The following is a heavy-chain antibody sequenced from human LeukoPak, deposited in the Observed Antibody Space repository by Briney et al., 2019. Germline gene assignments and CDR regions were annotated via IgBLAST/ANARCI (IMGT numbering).Heavy chain of an antibody. J-gene: IGHJ4*02. CDR3: AKEGSVCTNEICRYFDY. Sequence: GRSLRLSCVASGFAFRGSAVHWVRQVPGKGLEWVSGISWSSEYMFYADSVKGRFTISRDNAENSLYLQMDSLRVEDTALYFCAKEGSVCTNEICRYFDYWGQGALVTVSS. V-gene: IGHV3-9*01. CDR2: ISWSSEYM. CDR1: GFAFRGSA. D-gene: IGHD2-8*01.